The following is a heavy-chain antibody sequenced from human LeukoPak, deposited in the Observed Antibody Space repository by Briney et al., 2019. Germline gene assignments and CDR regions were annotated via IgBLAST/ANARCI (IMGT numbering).Heavy chain of an antibody. D-gene: IGHD3-16*02. CDR3: AKDRNDYVWGSYRSYLDY. CDR1: GFTFSSYA. Sequence: GGSLRLSCAASGFTFSSYAMSWVRQAPGKGLEWVSAISGSGGSTYYADSVKGRFTISRDNSKNTLYLQMNSLRAEDTAVYYCAKDRNDYVWGSYRSYLDYWGQGTLVTVSS. CDR2: ISGSGGST. V-gene: IGHV3-23*01. J-gene: IGHJ4*02.